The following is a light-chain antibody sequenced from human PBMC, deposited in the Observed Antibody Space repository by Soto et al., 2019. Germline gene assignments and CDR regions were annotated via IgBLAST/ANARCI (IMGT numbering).Light chain of an antibody. CDR3: QSYDSRLSAYV. V-gene: IGLV1-40*01. J-gene: IGLJ1*01. CDR1: RSNIGAGND. CDR2: ANI. Sequence: QSVLTQPPSVSGAPGQRVNISCAGSRSNIGAGNDVHWYQHLPGTAPQLLIYANINRPSGVPDRFSGSKSGTSASLAITGLQAEDEADYYCQSYDSRLSAYVFGTGTKLTVL.